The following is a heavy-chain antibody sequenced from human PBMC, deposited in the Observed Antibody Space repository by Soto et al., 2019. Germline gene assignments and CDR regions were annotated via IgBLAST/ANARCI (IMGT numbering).Heavy chain of an antibody. CDR2: ISAYNGNT. CDR1: GYTFTSYG. Sequence: ASVKVSCKASGYTFTSYGISWVRQAPGQGLEWMGWISAYNGNTNYAQKLQGRVTMTTETSTSTAYMELRSLRSDDTAVYYCPSDRLWGGGNSVDDYYYGMDVWSQGTTVTVSS. CDR3: PSDRLWGGGNSVDDYYYGMDV. J-gene: IGHJ6*02. D-gene: IGHD2-21*02. V-gene: IGHV1-18*04.